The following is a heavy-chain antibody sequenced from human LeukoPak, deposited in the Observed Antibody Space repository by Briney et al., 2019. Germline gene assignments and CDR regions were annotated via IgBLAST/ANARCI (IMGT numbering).Heavy chain of an antibody. J-gene: IGHJ4*02. CDR1: GGSFSGYY. D-gene: IGHD6-6*01. CDR2: INHSGST. Sequence: PSEPLSLTCAVYGGSFSGYYWSWSRQPPGKGLEWSGEINHSGSTNYNPSLKSRVTISVDTSKNQFSLKLSSVTAADTAVYYCARQPPPYSSSRGPPDYWGQGTLVTVSS. CDR3: ARQPPPYSSSRGPPDY. V-gene: IGHV4-34*01.